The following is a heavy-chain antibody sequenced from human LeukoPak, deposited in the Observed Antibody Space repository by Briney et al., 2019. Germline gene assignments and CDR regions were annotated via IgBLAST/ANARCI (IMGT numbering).Heavy chain of an antibody. CDR1: GFTFSSYW. V-gene: IGHV3-7*01. J-gene: IGHJ4*02. CDR2: IKQDGSEK. CDR3: AKERGIVATYFDY. D-gene: IGHD5-12*01. Sequence: GGSLRLSCAASGFTFSSYWMSWVRQAPGKGLEWVANIKQDGSEKYYVDSVKGRFTISRDNAKNSLYLQMNSLRAEDTAVYYCAKERGIVATYFDYWGQGTLVTVSS.